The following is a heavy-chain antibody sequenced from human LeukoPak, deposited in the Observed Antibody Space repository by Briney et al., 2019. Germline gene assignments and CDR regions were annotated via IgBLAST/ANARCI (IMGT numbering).Heavy chain of an antibody. V-gene: IGHV4-59*08. J-gene: IGHJ4*02. CDR1: GGSISGYY. Sequence: SETLSLTCTASGGSISGYYMSWIRQPPGKGLEWIGYIYYSGSTNYNPSLKSRVTISVDTSKNQFSLKLSSATAAHTTVYYCARHAVTMIVEGYFDYWGQGNLVTVSS. CDR2: IYYSGST. CDR3: ARHAVTMIVEGYFDY. D-gene: IGHD3-22*01.